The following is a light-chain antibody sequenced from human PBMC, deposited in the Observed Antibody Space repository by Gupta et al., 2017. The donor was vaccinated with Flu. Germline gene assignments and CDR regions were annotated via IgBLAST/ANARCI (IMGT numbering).Light chain of an antibody. Sequence: GTLSVSPGEKVTLSCRASQSLPSTYVAWYQQKPGQSPKLLIFGASSRATGTPDRFSGGGSGTDFTLTISRLEPEDFAVYYCQQYALSPKTFGQGTKVEV. CDR3: QQYALSPKT. V-gene: IGKV3-20*01. CDR2: GAS. CDR1: QSLPSTY. J-gene: IGKJ1*01.